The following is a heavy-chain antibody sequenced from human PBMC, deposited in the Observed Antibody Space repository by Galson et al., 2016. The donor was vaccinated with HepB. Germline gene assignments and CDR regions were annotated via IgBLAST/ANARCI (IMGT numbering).Heavy chain of an antibody. V-gene: IGHV3-23*01. CDR2: ISGSGGSI. J-gene: IGHJ2*01. CDR1: GFTFSNYA. Sequence: SLRLSCAASGFTFSNYAMTWVRQAPGKGLEWVSAISGSGGSIYYADSVKGRFTISRDNSKNTLHLQMNSLRAEDTAVYYCAKVHYYYGSGGLGYLDLWGRGTLVTVSS. D-gene: IGHD3-10*01. CDR3: AKVHYYYGSGGLGYLDL.